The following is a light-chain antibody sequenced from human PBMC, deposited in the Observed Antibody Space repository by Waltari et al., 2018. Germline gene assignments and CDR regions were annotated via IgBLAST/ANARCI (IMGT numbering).Light chain of an antibody. CDR2: DVT. V-gene: IGLV2-14*01. CDR1: SSDVGRYNY. Sequence: QSALTQPASVSGSPGQSITISCTGSSSDVGRYNYVTWYQQFPDRAPKLMIYDVTNRPSGVSILFSGSKSANTASLTISGLQPEDEADYYCASYIPGSTLVFGGGTKLTVL. CDR3: ASYIPGSTLV. J-gene: IGLJ3*02.